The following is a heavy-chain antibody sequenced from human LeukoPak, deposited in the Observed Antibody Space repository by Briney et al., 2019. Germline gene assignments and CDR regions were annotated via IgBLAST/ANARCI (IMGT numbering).Heavy chain of an antibody. V-gene: IGHV3-49*04. J-gene: IGHJ4*02. D-gene: IGHD3-22*01. CDR2: IRGEAYGGTT. CDR3: TSGYYDSSGYPYYFDY. Sequence: GGSLRLSCTASGFTFGDYAMSWVRQAPGKGLEWVGFIRGEAYGGTTEYAASVKGRFTISRDDSKSIAYLQMNSLKTEDTAVYYCTSGYYDSSGYPYYFDYWGQGTLVTVSS. CDR1: GFTFGDYA.